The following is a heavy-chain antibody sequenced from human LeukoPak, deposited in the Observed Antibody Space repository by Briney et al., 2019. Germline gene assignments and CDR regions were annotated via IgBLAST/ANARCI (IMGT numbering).Heavy chain of an antibody. J-gene: IGHJ4*02. CDR2: IVVGSGNT. V-gene: IGHV1-58*01. Sequence: SVKVSCKASGFTFTSSAVQWVRQARGQRLEWIGWIVVGSGNTNYAQKFQERVTITRDMSTSTAYMELSSLRSEDTAVYYCAADLFCSSTSCLPHWGQGTLVTVSS. CDR1: GFTFTSSA. CDR3: AADLFCSSTSCLPH. D-gene: IGHD2-2*01.